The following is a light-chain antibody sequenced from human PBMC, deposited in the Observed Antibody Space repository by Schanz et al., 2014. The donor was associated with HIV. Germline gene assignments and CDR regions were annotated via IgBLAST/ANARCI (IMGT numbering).Light chain of an antibody. CDR2: ATY. CDR1: SSNIGRNT. Sequence: QSVLTQPSSASGTPGQRVTISCSGSSSNIGRNTVSWYQQFPGTAPKLLIYATYNRPSGVPDRFSGSKSGTSASLAISGLQSEDEADYYCAGWDDSLNVWVFGGGTKLTVL. J-gene: IGLJ3*02. CDR3: AGWDDSLNVWV. V-gene: IGLV1-44*01.